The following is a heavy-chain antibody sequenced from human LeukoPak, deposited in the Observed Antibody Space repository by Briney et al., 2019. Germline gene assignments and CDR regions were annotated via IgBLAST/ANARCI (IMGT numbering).Heavy chain of an antibody. J-gene: IGHJ2*01. CDR3: AKGDHGGNIYWYFDL. CDR1: GFTFSSNW. D-gene: IGHD4/OR15-4a*01. CDR2: ITGAGGST. V-gene: IGHV3-23*01. Sequence: GGSLRLSCTASGFTFSSNWMSWVRQAPGKGLEWVSAITGAGGSTYYADSVKGRFTISRDNSKNTLYLQMNSLRAEDTAVYFCAKGDHGGNIYWYFDLWGRGTLVTVAS.